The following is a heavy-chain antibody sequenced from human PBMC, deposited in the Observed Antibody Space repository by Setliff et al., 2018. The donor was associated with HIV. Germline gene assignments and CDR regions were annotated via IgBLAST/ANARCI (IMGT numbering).Heavy chain of an antibody. V-gene: IGHV3-30*02. CDR1: GFTFRTYW. D-gene: IGHD6-19*01. CDR2: IRYDGSNK. J-gene: IGHJ4*02. Sequence: GGSLRLSCAASGFTFRTYWMSWVRQVPGKGLEWVAFIRYDGSNKYYADSVKGRFTISRDISRNTLYLQMNSLRAEDTAVYYCAKDRGYSTGWEPFDYWGQGTLVTVSS. CDR3: AKDRGYSTGWEPFDY.